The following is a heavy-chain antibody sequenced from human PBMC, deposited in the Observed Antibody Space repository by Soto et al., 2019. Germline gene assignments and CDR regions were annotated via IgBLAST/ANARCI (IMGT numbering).Heavy chain of an antibody. CDR3: ARDQLRFLEWLPRPYYYYGMDV. J-gene: IGHJ6*04. Sequence: PSETLSLTCAVYGGSFSGYYWSWIRQPPGKGLEWIGEINHSGSTNYNPSLKSRVTISVDTSKNQFSLKLSSVTAADTAVYYCARDQLRFLEWLPRPYYYYGMDVWGEGTTVTVSS. CDR1: GGSFSGYY. V-gene: IGHV4-34*01. D-gene: IGHD3-3*01. CDR2: INHSGST.